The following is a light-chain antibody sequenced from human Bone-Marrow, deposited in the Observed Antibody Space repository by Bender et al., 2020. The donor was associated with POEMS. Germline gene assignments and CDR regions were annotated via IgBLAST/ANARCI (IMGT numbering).Light chain of an antibody. J-gene: IGLJ1*01. CDR3: SSYAGSTIL. Sequence: QSALTQPASVSGSPGQSITISCTGTSSDVGSYILVSWYQQHPGKTPKLIIYEGSKRPSGVSYRFSGSKSGNTASLTISGLQTDDEGDYYCSSYAGSTILFGTGSKVTAL. CDR1: SSDVGSYIL. CDR2: EGS. V-gene: IGLV2-23*03.